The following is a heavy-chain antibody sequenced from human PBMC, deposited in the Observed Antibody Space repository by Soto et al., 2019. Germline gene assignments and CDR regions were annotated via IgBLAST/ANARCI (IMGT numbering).Heavy chain of an antibody. V-gene: IGHV4-39*01. CDR2: IYYSGST. CDR3: ARHRRLGELELLWAFDI. J-gene: IGHJ3*02. D-gene: IGHD1-7*01. Sequence: SETLSLTCTVSGVSISSGHDYWGWIRQPPGKGLEWIGSIYYSGSTNYNPSLKSRVTISVDTSKNQFSLKLSSVTAADTAVYYCARHRRLGELELLWAFDIWGQGTMVTVSS. CDR1: GVSISSGHDY.